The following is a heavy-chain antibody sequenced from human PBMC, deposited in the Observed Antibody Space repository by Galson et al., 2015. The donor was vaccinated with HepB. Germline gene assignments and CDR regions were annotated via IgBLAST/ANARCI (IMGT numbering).Heavy chain of an antibody. CDR3: ARGGGGGRKHGASPFDY. CDR1: GFTFSNYA. J-gene: IGHJ4*02. CDR2: ISSDGSNK. D-gene: IGHD2-21*01. Sequence: SLRLSCAASGFTFSNYALHWVRQAPGKGLEWVAVISSDGSNKFYADSVEGRFTISRDNSKNTLYLQMNSLRVEDTALHYCARGGGGGRKHGASPFDYWGQGTLVTVSS. V-gene: IGHV3-30-3*01.